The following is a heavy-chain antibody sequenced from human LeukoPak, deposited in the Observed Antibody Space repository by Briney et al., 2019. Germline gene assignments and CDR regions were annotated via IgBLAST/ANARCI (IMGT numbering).Heavy chain of an antibody. Sequence: SETLSLTCTVSGGSISSYYWSWIRQPPGKGLEWIGYIYYSGSTNYNPSLKSRVTISVDTSKNQFSLKLSSVTAADTAVYYCARAGTTKQWLAQSMRYNWLDPWGQGTLVTVSS. J-gene: IGHJ5*02. CDR2: IYYSGST. CDR3: ARAGTTKQWLAQSMRYNWLDP. V-gene: IGHV4-59*01. D-gene: IGHD6-19*01. CDR1: GGSISSYY.